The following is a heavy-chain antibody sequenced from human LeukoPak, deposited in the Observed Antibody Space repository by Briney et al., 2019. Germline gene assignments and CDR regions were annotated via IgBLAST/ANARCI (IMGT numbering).Heavy chain of an antibody. V-gene: IGHV3-21*01. D-gene: IGHD2-2*01. CDR1: GFTFSSYS. CDR3: AREWLPAASLDV. J-gene: IGHJ6*02. Sequence: PGGSLRLSCAASGFTFSSYSMNWVRQAPGKGLEWVSSISSSSSYIYYADSVKGRFTTSRDNAKNSLYLQMNSLRAEDTAVYYCAREWLPAASLDVWGQGTTVTVSS. CDR2: ISSSSSYI.